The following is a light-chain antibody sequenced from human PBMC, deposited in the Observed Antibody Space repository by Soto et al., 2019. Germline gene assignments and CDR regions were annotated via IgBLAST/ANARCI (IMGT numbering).Light chain of an antibody. J-gene: IGKJ1*01. CDR1: QGISSY. CDR3: LQDYTYPWT. V-gene: IGKV1-9*01. CDR2: AAS. Sequence: DTQLTQSPSFLSASVGDRVTITCRASQGISSYLAWYQQKPGKAPKLLIYAASTLQSGVPSRFSGSGSGTDFTLTISCLQSEDFASYYCLQDYTYPWTFGQGTMV.